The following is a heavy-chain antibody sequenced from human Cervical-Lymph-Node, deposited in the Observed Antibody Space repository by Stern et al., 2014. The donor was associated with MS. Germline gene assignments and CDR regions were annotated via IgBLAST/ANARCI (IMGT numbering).Heavy chain of an antibody. CDR1: GYIFTGYY. V-gene: IGHV1-2*02. CDR3: ARDQRGITIFGVVTDYYYLGMDV. D-gene: IGHD3-3*01. J-gene: IGHJ6*02. Sequence: VQLVESGAELKKPGASVKVSCKASGYIFTGYYIHWVRQAPGQGLEWIALIHPNTGGTKYAQKFQGRVTMSRATSISAAYVELSSLTSDDTDVYYCARDQRGITIFGVVTDYYYLGMDVWGQGTTVTVSS. CDR2: IHPNTGGT.